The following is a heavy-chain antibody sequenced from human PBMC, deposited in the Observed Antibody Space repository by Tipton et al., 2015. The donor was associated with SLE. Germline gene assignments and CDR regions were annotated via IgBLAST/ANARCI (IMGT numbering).Heavy chain of an antibody. D-gene: IGHD3-10*01. V-gene: IGHV4-61*09. CDR2: IYTSGST. CDR1: GGSISSGSYY. Sequence: TLSLTCTVSGGSISSGSYYWSWIRQPAGKGLEWIGYIYTSGSTNYNPSLKSRVTISVDTSKNQFSLKLTSVTAVDTAVYYCARDLGFGESMDVWGKGTTVTVSS. CDR3: ARDLGFGESMDV. J-gene: IGHJ6*04.